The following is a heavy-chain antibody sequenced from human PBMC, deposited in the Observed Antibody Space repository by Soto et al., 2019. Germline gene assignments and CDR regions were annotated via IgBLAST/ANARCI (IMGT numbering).Heavy chain of an antibody. J-gene: IGHJ4*02. CDR1: GGSISSYY. CDR2: IYYSGST. D-gene: IGHD3-10*01. V-gene: IGHV4-59*01. Sequence: QVQLQESGPGLVKPSETLSLTCTVSGGSISSYYWSWIRQPPGKGLEWIGYIYYSGSTNYNPSLKSRVTISVDTSKNQFSLKLSSVTAADTAVYYCARGVNYGSGFYLDYWGQGTLVTVTS. CDR3: ARGVNYGSGFYLDY.